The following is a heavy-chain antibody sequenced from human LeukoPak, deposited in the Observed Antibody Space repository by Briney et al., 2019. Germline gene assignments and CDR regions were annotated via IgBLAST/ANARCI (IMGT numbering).Heavy chain of an antibody. CDR1: GFTFSNAW. V-gene: IGHV3-15*01. CDR2: IKSKSDGGTT. J-gene: IGHJ4*02. Sequence: GGSLRLSCAASGFTFSNAWMSWVRQAPGKGLERVGRIKSKSDGGTTDYAAPVKGRFTISRDDSKNTLYLQMNSLKTEDTAVYYCITVSMIVVVMTDWGQGTLVTVSS. D-gene: IGHD3-22*01. CDR3: ITVSMIVVVMTD.